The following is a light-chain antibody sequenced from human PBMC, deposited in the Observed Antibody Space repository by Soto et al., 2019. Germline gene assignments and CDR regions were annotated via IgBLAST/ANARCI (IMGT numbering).Light chain of an antibody. CDR3: QQYKNWPL. CDR2: DAS. CDR1: QTISGW. J-gene: IGKJ5*01. V-gene: IGKV1-5*01. Sequence: DIQMTQSPSTLSASVGDGVTITCRASQTISGWLAWYQQRPGKAPKLLISDASSLRSGVPSRFSGSGSGTEFTLTISSLQPDDFGSYYCQQYKNWPLFGQGTRLDIK.